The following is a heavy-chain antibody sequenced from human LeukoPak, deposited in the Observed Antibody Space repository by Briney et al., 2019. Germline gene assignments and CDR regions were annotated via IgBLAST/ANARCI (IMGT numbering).Heavy chain of an antibody. V-gene: IGHV4-30-4*01. Sequence: KPSETLSLTCTVSGGSISSGDYYWSWIRQPPGKGLEYIGYIYYSGSTYYNPSLKSRFTISVDTSKNQFSLKLSSVTAADTAVYYCARGSWSSSIDYWGQGTLVTVSS. D-gene: IGHD6-6*01. CDR3: ARGSWSSSIDY. J-gene: IGHJ4*02. CDR2: IYYSGST. CDR1: GGSISSGDYY.